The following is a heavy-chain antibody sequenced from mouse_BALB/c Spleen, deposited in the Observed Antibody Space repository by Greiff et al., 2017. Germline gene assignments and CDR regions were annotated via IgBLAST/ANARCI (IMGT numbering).Heavy chain of an antibody. CDR2: IYPGDGST. V-gene: IGHV1S56*01. CDR3: ARPRYDGSLYAMDY. Sequence: QVQLQQSGPELVKPGASVKMSCKASGYTFTSYYIHWVKQRPGQGLEWIGWIYPGDGSTKYNEKFKGKTTLTADKSSSTAYMLLSSLTSEDSAIYFCARPRYDGSLYAMDYWGQGTSVTVSS. CDR1: GYTFTSYY. D-gene: IGHD2-14*01. J-gene: IGHJ4*01.